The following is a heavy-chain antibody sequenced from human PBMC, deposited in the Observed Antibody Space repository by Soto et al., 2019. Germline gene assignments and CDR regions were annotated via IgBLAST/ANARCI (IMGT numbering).Heavy chain of an antibody. CDR3: ARRVATDDFDY. CDR1: GGTFSSYT. J-gene: IGHJ4*02. CDR2: IIPILGIA. V-gene: IGHV1-69*02. D-gene: IGHD4-17*01. Sequence: QVQLVQSGAEVKKPGSSVKVSCKASGGTFSSYTISWVRQAPGQGLEWMGRIIPILGIANYAQKFQGRVTITADKATSTAYMELSSLRSEDTAVYYCARRVATDDFDYWGQGTLVTVSS.